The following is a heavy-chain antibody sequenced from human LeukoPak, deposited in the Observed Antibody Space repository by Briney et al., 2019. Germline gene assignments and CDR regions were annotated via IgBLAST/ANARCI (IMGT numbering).Heavy chain of an antibody. D-gene: IGHD1-26*01. V-gene: IGHV3-9*01. CDR1: GFSFDDYA. CDR3: AKDRPVATTLHHFDH. J-gene: IGHJ4*02. CDR2: ISWDGNKV. Sequence: GGSLRLSCVVSGFSFDDYAMHWVRQGPGKALEWVSVISWDGNKVAYADSVKGRFTISRDNAKNSLYLKMTRLRPEDTAFYYCAKDRPVATTLHHFDHWGLGTLVTVSS.